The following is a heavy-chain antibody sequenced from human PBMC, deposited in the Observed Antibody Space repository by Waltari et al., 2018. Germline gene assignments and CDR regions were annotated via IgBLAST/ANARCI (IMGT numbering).Heavy chain of an antibody. D-gene: IGHD3-10*01. Sequence: QVQLQQWGAGLLKPSETLSLTCAVYGGSFSGYYWSWIRKPPGKGLEWIGEINHSGSTNYNPSLKSRVTISVDTSKNQFSLKLSSVTAADTAVYYCARGITMVRGVSVGAFDIWGQGTMVTVSS. V-gene: IGHV4-34*01. CDR1: GGSFSGYY. J-gene: IGHJ3*02. CDR2: INHSGST. CDR3: ARGITMVRGVSVGAFDI.